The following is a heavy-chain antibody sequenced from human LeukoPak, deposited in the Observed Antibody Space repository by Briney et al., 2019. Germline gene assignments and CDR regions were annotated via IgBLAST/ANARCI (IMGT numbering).Heavy chain of an antibody. V-gene: IGHV1-46*01. J-gene: IGHJ4*02. CDR2: IYPRDGST. CDR3: ARDQEGFDY. CDR1: GYTFTSNF. Sequence: ASVKVSCEASGYTFTSNFIHWVRETPGQGVEWIGMIYPRDGSTSYAQKFQGRVTATRNTSTSTVHMELSGLRSEDTAVYYCARDQEGFDYWGQGTLVTVSS.